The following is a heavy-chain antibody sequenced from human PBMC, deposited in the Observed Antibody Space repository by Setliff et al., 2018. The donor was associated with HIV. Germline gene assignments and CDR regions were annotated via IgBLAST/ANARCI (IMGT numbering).Heavy chain of an antibody. V-gene: IGHV1-18*01. Sequence: GASVKVSCKASGGTFSSYGINWVRQAPGQGLEWMGGISDYNSNTEYAQKFQGRVAMTRDTSTGTVYMELSSLKSEDTAVYYCARSFDILTGDLDYWGQGTLVTVSS. CDR2: ISDYNSNT. D-gene: IGHD3-9*01. CDR3: ARSFDILTGDLDY. CDR1: GGTFSSYG. J-gene: IGHJ4*02.